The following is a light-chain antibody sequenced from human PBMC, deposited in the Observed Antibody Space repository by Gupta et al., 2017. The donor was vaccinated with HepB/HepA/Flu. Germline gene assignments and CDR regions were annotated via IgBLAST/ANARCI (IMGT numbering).Light chain of an antibody. CDR1: QGISDG. CDR3: RREKNYPNT. CDR2: AAF. J-gene: IGKJ4*01. V-gene: IGKV1-17*01. Sequence: DIQMTQSPSSLSASIGDRVIITCRASQGISDGLGWYQQKPGKAPKRLIFAAFVLQSGVPARFSGSGSGTEFTLTISILQPEDFATYYCRREKNYPNTFGGGTKVEAK.